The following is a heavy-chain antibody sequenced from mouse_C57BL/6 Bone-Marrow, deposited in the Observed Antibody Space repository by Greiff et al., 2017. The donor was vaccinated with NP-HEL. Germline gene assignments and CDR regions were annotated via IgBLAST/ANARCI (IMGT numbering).Heavy chain of an antibody. J-gene: IGHJ4*01. V-gene: IGHV5-6*01. Sequence: EVQLVESGGDLVKPGGSLKLSCAASGFTFSSYGMSWVRQTPDKRLEWVATISSGGSYTYYPDSVKGRFTISRDNAKNTLYLQMSSLKSENTAMYYCARLGGPYYYAMDYWGQGTSVTVSS. CDR3: ARLGGPYYYAMDY. CDR1: GFTFSSYG. CDR2: ISSGGSYT.